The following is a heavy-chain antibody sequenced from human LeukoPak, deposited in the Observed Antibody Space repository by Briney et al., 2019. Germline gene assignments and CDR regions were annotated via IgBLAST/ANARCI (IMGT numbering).Heavy chain of an antibody. J-gene: IGHJ4*02. D-gene: IGHD3-10*01. CDR1: GGSISSYY. V-gene: IGHV4-59*08. CDR2: IHYTGST. CDR3: ASWVGESGEFDY. Sequence: SETLSLTCTVSGGSISSYYWSWIRHSPGKGLECIGYIHYTGSTNYNPSLKSRVTISVDTSKNQFSLKLSSVTAADTAVYYCASWVGESGEFDYWGQGTLVTVSS.